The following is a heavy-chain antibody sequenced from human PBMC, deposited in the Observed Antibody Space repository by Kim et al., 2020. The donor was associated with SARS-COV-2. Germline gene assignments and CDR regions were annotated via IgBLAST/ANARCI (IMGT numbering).Heavy chain of an antibody. CDR3: AGDLFHFGFDY. CDR1: GYTFTNYA. Sequence: ASVKVSCKASGYTFTNYATQWVRQAPGQWLEWMGWINAGNGNIQYSQKFQGRVTITSDTSVSTAYMELNSLTSEDTAVYYCAGDLFHFGFDYGGQGTLVTVSS. D-gene: IGHD3-10*01. J-gene: IGHJ4*02. CDR2: INAGNGNI. V-gene: IGHV1-3*01.